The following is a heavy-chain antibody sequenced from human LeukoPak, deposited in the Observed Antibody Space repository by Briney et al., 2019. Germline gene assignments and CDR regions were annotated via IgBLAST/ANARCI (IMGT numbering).Heavy chain of an antibody. CDR3: ASCYYGSGSYYWRFDY. J-gene: IGHJ4*02. D-gene: IGHD3-10*01. Sequence: SVKVSCKASGGTFSSYAISWVRQAPGQGLEWMGGIIPIFGTANYAQKFQGRVTITADESTSTAYMELSSLRSEDTAVYYCASCYYGSGSYYWRFDYWGQGTLVTVSS. CDR1: GGTFSSYA. V-gene: IGHV1-69*13. CDR2: IIPIFGTA.